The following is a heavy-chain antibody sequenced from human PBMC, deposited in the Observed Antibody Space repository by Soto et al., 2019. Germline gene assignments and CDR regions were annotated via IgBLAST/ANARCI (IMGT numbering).Heavy chain of an antibody. CDR2: IYWDDDK. Sequence: QITLKESGPTLVKPTQPLTLTCTFSGFSLSTSGVGVGWIRQPPGKAMEWLALIYWDDDKRYSPSMKSRLTIPKDTSKNLVGLTMTNMDPVDTAIYYCAHRRSTYYYYSTFDPWGQGTLVTVSS. CDR1: GFSLSTSGVG. CDR3: AHRRSTYYYYSTFDP. V-gene: IGHV2-5*02. D-gene: IGHD3-22*01. J-gene: IGHJ5*02.